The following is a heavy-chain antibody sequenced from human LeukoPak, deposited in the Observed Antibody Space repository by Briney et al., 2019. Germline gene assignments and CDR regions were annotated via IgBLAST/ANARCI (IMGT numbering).Heavy chain of an antibody. Sequence: AGSLRLSCAASGFTFSSYWMHWVRHAQGKGLVWVSRIYSDCISTSYADSVKGRFTISRDNAKNTLYLQMNSLRAEDTAVYYCARDRYDYVWGSYRPDYYYYYMDVWGKGTAVTISS. CDR2: IYSDCIST. CDR3: ARDRYDYVWGSYRPDYYYYYMDV. CDR1: GFTFSSYW. V-gene: IGHV3-74*01. J-gene: IGHJ6*03. D-gene: IGHD3-16*02.